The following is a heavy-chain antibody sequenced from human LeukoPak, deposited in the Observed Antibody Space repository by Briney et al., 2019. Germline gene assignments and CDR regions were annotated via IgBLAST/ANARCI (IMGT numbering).Heavy chain of an antibody. Sequence: GGSLRLSCAASGFTFSSYWMSWVRQAPGKGLEWVANIKQDGSEKYYVDSVKGRFTISRDNAKNSLYLQMNSLRAEDTAVYYCARPTYSSGWWFLPRFDPWGQGTLVTVSS. CDR2: IKQDGSEK. CDR1: GFTFSSYW. J-gene: IGHJ5*02. V-gene: IGHV3-7*01. CDR3: ARPTYSSGWWFLPRFDP. D-gene: IGHD6-19*01.